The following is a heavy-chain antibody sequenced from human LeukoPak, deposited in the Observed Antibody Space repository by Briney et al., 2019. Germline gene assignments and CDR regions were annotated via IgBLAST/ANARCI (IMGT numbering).Heavy chain of an antibody. CDR1: GFTFSDPA. CDR2: IVVGSGNT. D-gene: IGHD4-17*01. CDR3: AAEHDYADAFDI. J-gene: IGHJ3*02. Sequence: GASVKVSCKASGFTFSDPAVQWVRQARGQRLEWIGWIVVGSGNTNYAQKFQERVTITRDMSTSTAYMELSSLRSEDTAVYYCAAEHDYADAFDIWGQGTMVTVSS. V-gene: IGHV1-58*01.